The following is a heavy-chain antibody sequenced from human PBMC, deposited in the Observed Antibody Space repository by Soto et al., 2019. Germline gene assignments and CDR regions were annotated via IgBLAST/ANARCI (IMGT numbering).Heavy chain of an antibody. V-gene: IGHV3-23*01. J-gene: IGHJ5*02. CDR1: GFTFKSYA. Sequence: EVQLLESGGDLVQPGGSLRLSCAASGFTFKSYAVSWVRQAPGKGLEWVSVITGSGDSTYYADSVKGRFTISRDNSKNTLYLQMNSLRAENTAVYYCAKELRHDYNLAYFAPWGQGTLVNVFS. CDR2: ITGSGDST. D-gene: IGHD4-4*01. CDR3: AKELRHDYNLAYFAP.